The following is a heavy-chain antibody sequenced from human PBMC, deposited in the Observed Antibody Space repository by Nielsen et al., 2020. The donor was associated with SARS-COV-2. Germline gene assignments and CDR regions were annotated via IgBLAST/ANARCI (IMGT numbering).Heavy chain of an antibody. CDR3: TNWNDGY. J-gene: IGHJ4*02. Sequence: GESLKISCAASGITFSNSWVHWVRQAPGKGLVWVSRISPDGDIVNYADSVRGRFTTSRDNAKNTLYLQMNSLRAEDTAVYFCTNWNDGYWGQGTPVTVSS. V-gene: IGHV3-74*01. D-gene: IGHD1-1*01. CDR1: GITFSNSW. CDR2: ISPDGDIV.